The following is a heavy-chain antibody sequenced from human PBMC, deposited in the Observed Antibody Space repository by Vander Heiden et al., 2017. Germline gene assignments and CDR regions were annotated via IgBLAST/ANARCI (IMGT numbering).Heavy chain of an antibody. CDR1: GGSISSSTYY. D-gene: IGHD3-22*01. V-gene: IGHV4-39*01. CDR3: AAYDTTGYDYFDY. CDR2: VYYSGST. Sequence: QLQLQESGPGLVKPSETLSLTCTVSGGSISSSTYYWGWIRQAPGKGLGWIGSVYYSGSTYYNPSLKSRVTISVDTSKNQFSLKLSSVTATDTAVYYAAAYDTTGYDYFDYWGQGTLVTVSS. J-gene: IGHJ4*02.